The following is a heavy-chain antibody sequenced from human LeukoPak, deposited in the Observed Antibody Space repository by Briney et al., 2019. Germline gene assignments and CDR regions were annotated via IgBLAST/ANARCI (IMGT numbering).Heavy chain of an antibody. CDR1: EYTFTNYY. J-gene: IGHJ6*03. Sequence: ASVKVSCKASEYTFTNYYIHWVRQAPGQGLEWMGWINPNSGGTNYAQKFQGRVTMTRDTSISTAYMELSRLRSDDTAVYYCARVEYSSSSPLRDYYYYMDVWGKGTTVTVSS. D-gene: IGHD6-6*01. CDR2: INPNSGGT. V-gene: IGHV1-2*02. CDR3: ARVEYSSSSPLRDYYYYMDV.